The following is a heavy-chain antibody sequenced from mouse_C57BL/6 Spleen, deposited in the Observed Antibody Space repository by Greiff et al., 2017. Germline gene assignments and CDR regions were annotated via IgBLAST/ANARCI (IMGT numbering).Heavy chain of an antibody. D-gene: IGHD1-1*01. CDR2: ISGGGGNN. J-gene: IGHJ2*01. V-gene: IGHV5-9*01. Sequence: DVLLVESGGGLVKPGGSLKLSCAASGFTFSSYSMSWVRQTPEKRLEWVATISGGGGNNYYPDSVKGRFTISIGNAKNTLYRQMSILRSEDTALYSCARYFYCYGSSSDYMDYWGQGTTLTVSS. CDR1: GFTFSSYS. CDR3: ARYFYCYGSSSDYMDY.